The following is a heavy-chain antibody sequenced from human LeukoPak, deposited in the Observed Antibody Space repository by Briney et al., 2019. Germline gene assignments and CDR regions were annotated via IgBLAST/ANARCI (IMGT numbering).Heavy chain of an antibody. J-gene: IGHJ4*02. CDR3: AKDSRGYQDYFDY. CDR1: GFTFSSYG. V-gene: IGHV3-23*01. CDR2: ISGSGGST. Sequence: EGSLRLSCAASGFTFSSYGMSWVRQAPGKGLEWVSVISGSGGSTYYAASVKGRFTISRDNSKNTLYLQMNSLRAEDTAVYYCAKDSRGYQDYFDYWGQGTLVTVSS. D-gene: IGHD3-22*01.